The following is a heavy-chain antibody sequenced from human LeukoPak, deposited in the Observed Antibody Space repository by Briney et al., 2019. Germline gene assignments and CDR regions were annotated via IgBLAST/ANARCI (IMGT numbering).Heavy chain of an antibody. CDR3: ARGYSSSWLDY. J-gene: IGHJ4*02. D-gene: IGHD6-13*01. CDR2: INPNSGGT. CDR1: GYTFTVFY. Sequence: ASVKVSCKASGYTFTVFYMHWVRQAPGQGLEWMGRINPNSGGTKYAQKFQGRVTMTTDTSINTAYLELSRLRSDDTAVYYCARGYSSSWLDYWGQGTLVTVSS. V-gene: IGHV1-2*06.